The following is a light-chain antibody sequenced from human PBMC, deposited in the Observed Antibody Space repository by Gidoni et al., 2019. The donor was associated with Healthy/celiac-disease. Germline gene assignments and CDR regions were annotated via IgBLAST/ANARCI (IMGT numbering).Light chain of an antibody. CDR3: QPSNSTVIT. J-gene: IGKJ5*01. CDR1: QSISSY. V-gene: IGKV1-39*01. Sequence: DIQMTQYPSSLSASVGDRVTITCRASQSISSYLNWYQQKPGKAPKLLIYAASSLQSGVPSRFIGSGSGTDFTLTISSLQPEDFATYYCQPSNSTVITFGQGTRLEIK. CDR2: AAS.